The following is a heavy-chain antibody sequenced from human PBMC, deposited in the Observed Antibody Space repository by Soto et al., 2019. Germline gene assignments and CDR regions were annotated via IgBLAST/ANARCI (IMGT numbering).Heavy chain of an antibody. Sequence: QVQLVQSGAEVKEPGASVRVSCKASGYSFTKFDINWVRQAPGQGLEWMRWLNPKSGNTGYAQNLQGRVTMTRDTYISTAYMELRSLRSEDTALYYCARVTAGSSDFDYWGQGTLVTVSS. V-gene: IGHV1-8*01. J-gene: IGHJ4*02. CDR3: ARVTAGSSDFDY. CDR1: GYSFTKFD. CDR2: LNPKSGNT. D-gene: IGHD6-6*01.